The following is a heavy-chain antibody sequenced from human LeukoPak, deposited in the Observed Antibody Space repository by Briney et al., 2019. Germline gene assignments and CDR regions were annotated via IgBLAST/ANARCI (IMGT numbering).Heavy chain of an antibody. D-gene: IGHD4-17*01. CDR1: GYTYTGYY. CDR2: INPNSGGT. CDR3: ARAGYGDSGGDY. Sequence: ASVKVSCKASGYTYTGYYMHWVRQAPGQGLEWMGWINPNSGGTNYAQKFQGRVTMTRDTSISTAYMELSRLRSDDTAVYYCARAGYGDSGGDYWGQGTLVTVSS. V-gene: IGHV1-2*02. J-gene: IGHJ4*02.